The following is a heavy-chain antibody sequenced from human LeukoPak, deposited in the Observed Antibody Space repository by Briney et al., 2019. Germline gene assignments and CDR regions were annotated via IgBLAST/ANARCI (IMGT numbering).Heavy chain of an antibody. Sequence: PSGTLSRTCAVSGRSISSSNFWSWVRQPPGKGLERIGEIYHSGSTNYNPSLKSRVTISVDTSKNQFSLKLSSVTAADTAVYYCARGRQNYYGSGSYYLRNWFDPWGQGTLVTVSS. J-gene: IGHJ5*02. CDR2: IYHSGST. V-gene: IGHV4-4*02. CDR1: GRSISSSNF. D-gene: IGHD3-10*01. CDR3: ARGRQNYYGSGSYYLRNWFDP.